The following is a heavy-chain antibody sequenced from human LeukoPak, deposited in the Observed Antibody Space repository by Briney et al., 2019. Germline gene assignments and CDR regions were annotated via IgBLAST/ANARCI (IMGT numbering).Heavy chain of an antibody. D-gene: IGHD7-27*01. CDR1: GGTFSSYA. CDR2: IIPIFGTA. Sequence: ASVKVSCKASGGTFSSYAISWVRQAPGQGLEWMGGIIPIFGTANYAQKFQGRVTITADESTSTAYMELSSLRSEDTAVYYCARGPGEEEPDAFDIWGQGTMVTVSS. V-gene: IGHV1-69*13. J-gene: IGHJ3*02. CDR3: ARGPGEEEPDAFDI.